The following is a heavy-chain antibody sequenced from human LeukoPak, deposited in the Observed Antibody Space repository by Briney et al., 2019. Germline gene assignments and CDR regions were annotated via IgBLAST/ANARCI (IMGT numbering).Heavy chain of an antibody. J-gene: IGHJ4*02. CDR1: GFSFSNYT. D-gene: IGHD6-19*01. CDR3: ARDVRRMFGSGWAFDH. CDR2: ISTSSRTI. Sequence: PGGSLRLSCAASGFSFSNYTMNWVRQAPGKGLEWVSYISTSSRTIYYADSVKGRFTISRDNAKNSLYLQMNSLRVEDTAVYYCARDVRRMFGSGWAFDHWGQGALVIVSS. V-gene: IGHV3-48*04.